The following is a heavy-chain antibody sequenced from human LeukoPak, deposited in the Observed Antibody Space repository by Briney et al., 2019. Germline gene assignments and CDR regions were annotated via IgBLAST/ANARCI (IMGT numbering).Heavy chain of an antibody. CDR2: IYYSGST. D-gene: IGHD6-25*01. Sequence: SETLSLTCTVSGGSISDYYWSWIRQPPGKGLQWIGYIYYSGSTNYNPSLKTRVSISVDTSKNQFSLNLRSVTAADTAVYYCARTLGSSGWTTWGQGTLVTVSS. V-gene: IGHV4-59*01. CDR3: ARTLGSSGWTT. CDR1: GGSISDYY. J-gene: IGHJ5*02.